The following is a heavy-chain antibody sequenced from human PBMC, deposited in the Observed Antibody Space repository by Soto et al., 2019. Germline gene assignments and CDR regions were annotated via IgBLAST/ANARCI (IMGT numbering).Heavy chain of an antibody. Sequence: PSQTLSLTCAISGDSVSSNSAAWNWIRQSPSRDLEWLGRTYYRSKWYNDYAVSVKSRITINPDTSKNQFSLQLNSVTPEDTAVYYCARLRGIAVAGNYYYFYGMDVWGQGNKVTVSS. CDR1: GDSVSSNSAA. D-gene: IGHD6-19*01. CDR3: ARLRGIAVAGNYYYFYGMDV. CDR2: TYYRSKWYN. V-gene: IGHV6-1*01. J-gene: IGHJ6*02.